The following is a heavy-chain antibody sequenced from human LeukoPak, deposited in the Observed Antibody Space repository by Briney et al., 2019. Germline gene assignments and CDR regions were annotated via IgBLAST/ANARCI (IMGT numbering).Heavy chain of an antibody. J-gene: IGHJ4*02. CDR1: GGTFSSYA. CDR2: ISAYNGNT. Sequence: ASVKVSCKASGGTFSSYAISWVRQAPGQGLEWMGWISAYNGNTDYAQKLQGRVTMTTDTSTSTAYMELRSLRSDDTAVYYCARVLAYCSSTSCHDYWGQETLVTVYS. D-gene: IGHD2-2*01. V-gene: IGHV1-18*01. CDR3: ARVLAYCSSTSCHDY.